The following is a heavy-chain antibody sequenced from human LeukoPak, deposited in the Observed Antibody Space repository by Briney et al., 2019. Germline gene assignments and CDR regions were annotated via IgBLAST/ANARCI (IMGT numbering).Heavy chain of an antibody. Sequence: ASVKVSCKASGYSFTKYAMNWVRQAPGQGLEWMGWINTNTGNPTYAQGFTGRFVFSLDTSVSTAYLQISSLKAEDTAVYYCARDHYDSSGRHDAFDIWGQGTMVTVSS. CDR1: GYSFTKYA. J-gene: IGHJ3*02. CDR2: INTNTGNP. D-gene: IGHD3-22*01. CDR3: ARDHYDSSGRHDAFDI. V-gene: IGHV7-4-1*02.